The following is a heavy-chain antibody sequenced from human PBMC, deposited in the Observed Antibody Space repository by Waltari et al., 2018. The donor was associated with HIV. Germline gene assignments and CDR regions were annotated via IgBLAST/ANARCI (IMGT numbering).Heavy chain of an antibody. Sequence: QVQLVQSGAEVKKPGASLKVSCKASGYSFTRYGISWVRQAPGQGLEWIGWISVYNDNTKYAQKIQDRLNMTTDSPTNTAYMELRSLRSDDTAVYYCARAPMTTVTSRGFDIWGQGTMVIVSS. CDR1: GYSFTRYG. J-gene: IGHJ3*02. CDR2: ISVYNDNT. V-gene: IGHV1-18*01. CDR3: ARAPMTTVTSRGFDI. D-gene: IGHD4-17*01.